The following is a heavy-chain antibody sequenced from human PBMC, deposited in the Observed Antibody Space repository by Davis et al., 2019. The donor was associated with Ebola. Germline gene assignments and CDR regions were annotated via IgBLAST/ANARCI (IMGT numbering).Heavy chain of an antibody. V-gene: IGHV1-2*04. J-gene: IGHJ5*02. CDR3: ARRGYCSGGSCYSYNGFDP. D-gene: IGHD2-15*01. CDR2: INPNSGGT. CDR1: GYTFTGYY. Sequence: AASVQVSCKASGYTFTGYYMHWVRQAPGQGLEWMGWINPNSGGTNYAQKFQGWVTMTRDTSISTAYMELSSLRPEDTAVYYCARRGYCSGGSCYSYNGFDPWGQGTLVTVSS.